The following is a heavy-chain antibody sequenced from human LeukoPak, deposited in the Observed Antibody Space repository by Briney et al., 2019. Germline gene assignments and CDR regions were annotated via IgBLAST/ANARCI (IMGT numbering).Heavy chain of an antibody. Sequence: PGETLSLTCTVSGGTISSYHWSWIRQAPGKGLEWIGYIYYSGSTNYNASLKRRVTISVDKSKNKFSLKLSSVTAADTAVYYCERHRPHDAFDIWGQGTLVTVSS. CDR3: ERHRPHDAFDI. CDR2: IYYSGST. CDR1: GGTISSYH. J-gene: IGHJ3*02. V-gene: IGHV4-59*08.